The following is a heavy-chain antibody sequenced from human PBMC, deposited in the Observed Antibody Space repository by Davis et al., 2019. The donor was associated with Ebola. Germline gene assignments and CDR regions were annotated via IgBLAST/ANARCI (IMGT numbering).Heavy chain of an antibody. CDR1: GFTFSSYS. D-gene: IGHD4-17*01. J-gene: IGHJ4*02. CDR2: ISSSSYI. V-gene: IGHV3-21*01. CDR3: ARHSSTTVTIFDY. Sequence: GGSLRLSCAASGFTFSSYSMNWVRQAPGKGLEWVSSISSSSYIYYADSVKGRFTISRDNAKNSLYLQMNSLRAEDTAVYYCARHSSTTVTIFDYWGQGTLVTVSS.